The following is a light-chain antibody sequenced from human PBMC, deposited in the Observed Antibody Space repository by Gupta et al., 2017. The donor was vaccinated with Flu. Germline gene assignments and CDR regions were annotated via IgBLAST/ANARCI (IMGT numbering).Light chain of an antibody. Sequence: QSVLTQPPSVSAAPGQTVTISSPGSSSNIGNNYVSWYQQFPGTAPKLLIYENNKRPSGIPDRFSGSESGTSATLGITGLQTGDEADYYCGTWDSSLSAMVFGGGTKLTVL. J-gene: IGLJ2*01. CDR2: ENN. CDR1: SSNIGNNY. V-gene: IGLV1-51*02. CDR3: GTWDSSLSAMV.